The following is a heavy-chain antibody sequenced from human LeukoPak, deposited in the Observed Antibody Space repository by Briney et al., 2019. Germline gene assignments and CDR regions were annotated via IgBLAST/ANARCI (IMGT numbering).Heavy chain of an antibody. V-gene: IGHV3-64*01. D-gene: IGHD5-12*01. J-gene: IGHJ4*02. Sequence: PGGSLRLSCAASGFTFSTYAMRWFRQAPGKGLEYVSTISTDGGSTYYANSVKGRFTISRDNSKNTLYLQMGSLRADDMAVYYCARGIGGYDLSYFDYWGQGTLVTVSA. CDR2: ISTDGGST. CDR3: ARGIGGYDLSYFDY. CDR1: GFTFSTYA.